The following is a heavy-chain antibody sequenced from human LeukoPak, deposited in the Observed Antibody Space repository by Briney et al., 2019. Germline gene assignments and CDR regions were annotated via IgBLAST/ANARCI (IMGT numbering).Heavy chain of an antibody. CDR2: ISSSGGST. CDR3: TKAGIAVPATPDY. D-gene: IGHD6-19*01. Sequence: GGSLRLSCAASGFTFSSYAMNWVRQDPGKGLEWVSVISSSGGSTYYADSVKGRFIISRDNSKNSLYLQRNSLRAEDTAVYYCTKAGIAVPATPDYWGQGTLVTVSS. J-gene: IGHJ4*02. CDR1: GFTFSSYA. V-gene: IGHV3-23*01.